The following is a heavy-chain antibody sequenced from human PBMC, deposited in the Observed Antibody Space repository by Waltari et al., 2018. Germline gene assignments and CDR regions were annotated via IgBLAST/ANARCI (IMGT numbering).Heavy chain of an antibody. V-gene: IGHV4-38-2*01. D-gene: IGHD3-10*01. J-gene: IGHJ3*02. Sequence: QVQLQESGPGLVKPSETLSLTCAVSGYSISSGYYWCCIRQPPGKGLEWIGSIYHSGSTYYNPSLKSRVTISVDTSKNQFSLKLSSVTAADTAVYYCARQEESMVQGRDDAFDIWGQGTMVTVSS. CDR2: IYHSGST. CDR3: ARQEESMVQGRDDAFDI. CDR1: GYSISSGYY.